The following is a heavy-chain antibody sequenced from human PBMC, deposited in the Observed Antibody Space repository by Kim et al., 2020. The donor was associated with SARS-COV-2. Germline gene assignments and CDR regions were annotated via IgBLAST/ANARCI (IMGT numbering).Heavy chain of an antibody. CDR1: GFTFSNSV. CDR2: ISYDGSNK. Sequence: GGSLRLSCAASGFTFSNSVMHWVRQAPGKGLEWVALISYDGSNKYYTDSVKGRFTISRDDSKNTLYLQMNSLRAEDTAVYYCAKGLGLQWELPIDYWGQGTLLTVSS. V-gene: IGHV3-30*18. D-gene: IGHD1-26*01. CDR3: AKGLGLQWELPIDY. J-gene: IGHJ4*02.